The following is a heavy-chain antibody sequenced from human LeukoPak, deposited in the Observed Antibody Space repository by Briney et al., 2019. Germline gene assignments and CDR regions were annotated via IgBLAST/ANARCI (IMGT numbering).Heavy chain of an antibody. CDR3: ARDRGYSYGYVDY. Sequence: SETLSLTCTISGGSISSYYWSWIRQPPGKGLEWIGYIYYSGSTNYNPSLKSRVTISVDTSKNQFSLKLSSLTAADTAVYYCARDRGYSYGYVDYWGQGTLVTVSS. CDR1: GGSISSYY. CDR2: IYYSGST. V-gene: IGHV4-59*01. D-gene: IGHD5-18*01. J-gene: IGHJ4*02.